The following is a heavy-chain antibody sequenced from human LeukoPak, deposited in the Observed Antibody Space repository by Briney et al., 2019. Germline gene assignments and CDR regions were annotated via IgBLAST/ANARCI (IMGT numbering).Heavy chain of an antibody. CDR3: AVEAVAEGSYFDY. Sequence: GESLKISCKGSGYSFTSYWIGWVRQMPGKGLEWMGIIYPGDSDTRYSPSFQGQVTISADKSISTAYLQWSSLKASDTAMYYRAVEAVAEGSYFDYWGQGTLVTVSS. CDR2: IYPGDSDT. CDR1: GYSFTSYW. D-gene: IGHD6-19*01. J-gene: IGHJ4*02. V-gene: IGHV5-51*01.